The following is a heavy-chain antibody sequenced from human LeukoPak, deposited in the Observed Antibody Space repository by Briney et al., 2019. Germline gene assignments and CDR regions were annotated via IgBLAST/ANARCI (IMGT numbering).Heavy chain of an antibody. J-gene: IGHJ3*02. D-gene: IGHD3-10*01. V-gene: IGHV4-59*01. Sequence: PSETLSLTCTVSGGSISSYYWSWIRQPPGKGLEWIGYIYYSGITNYNPSLKSRVTISVDTSKNQFSLKLSSVTAADTAVYYCARTMVRGVRGAFDIWGQGTMVTVSS. CDR2: IYYSGIT. CDR1: GGSISSYY. CDR3: ARTMVRGVRGAFDI.